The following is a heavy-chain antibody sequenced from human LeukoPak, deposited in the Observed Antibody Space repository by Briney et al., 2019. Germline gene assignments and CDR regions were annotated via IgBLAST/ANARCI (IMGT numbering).Heavy chain of an antibody. CDR3: ARDSSGWYGGFDY. Sequence: GRSLRLSCAASGCTFSSYAMHWVRQAPGKGLEWVAVILYDGSNKYYADSVKGRFTISRDNSKNTLYLQMNSLRAEDTAVYYCARDSSGWYGGFDYWGQGTLVTVSS. CDR2: ILYDGSNK. D-gene: IGHD6-19*01. CDR1: GCTFSSYA. V-gene: IGHV3-30-3*01. J-gene: IGHJ4*02.